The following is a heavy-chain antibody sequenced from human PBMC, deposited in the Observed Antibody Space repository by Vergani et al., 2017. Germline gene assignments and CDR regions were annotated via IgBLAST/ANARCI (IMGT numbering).Heavy chain of an antibody. CDR2: ISGQNFRT. J-gene: IGHJ3*02. CDR3: ARDPTVSSPYNWNYGRDAFDI. D-gene: IGHD1-7*01. Sequence: EVQLLESGGGSAQPGESLRLSCVASGFTFTAHGLNWVRQAPGKGLEWVSGISGQNFRTHYADSVKGRFTISRDASKNTVYLQMNSLRAEDTAVYYCARDPTVSSPYNWNYGRDAFDIWGQGTMVTVSS. V-gene: IGHV3-23*01. CDR1: GFTFTAHG.